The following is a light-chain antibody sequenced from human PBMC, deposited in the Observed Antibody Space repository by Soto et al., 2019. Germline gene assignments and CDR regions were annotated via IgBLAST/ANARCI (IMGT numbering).Light chain of an antibody. J-gene: IGLJ1*01. CDR1: SSDVGGYNY. CDR2: DVS. CDR3: CSHDGRNTYV. V-gene: IGLV2-11*01. Sequence: QSALTQPRSASGSPGQSITISCTGTSSDVGGYNYVSWYQQHPAKAPKLIIFDVSKRPSGVPNRFSGSKSGNTASLTISGLRAEDEADYYCCSHDGRNTYVFGTGTKLTVL.